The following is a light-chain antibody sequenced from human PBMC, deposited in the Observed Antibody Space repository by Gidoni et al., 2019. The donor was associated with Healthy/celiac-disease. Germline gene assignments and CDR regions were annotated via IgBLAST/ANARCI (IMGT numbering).Light chain of an antibody. J-gene: IGLJ3*02. CDR1: SSNIGSNY. CDR3: AAWDDSLSAWV. Sequence: QSVLTQPPSSSGTPGQRVTISCSGSSSNIGSNYGYWYQQLPGTAPKLLIYSNNQRPSGVPDRFAGSKSGTSASLAISGLRSEDEADYYCAAWDDSLSAWVFGGGTKLTVL. CDR2: SNN. V-gene: IGLV1-47*02.